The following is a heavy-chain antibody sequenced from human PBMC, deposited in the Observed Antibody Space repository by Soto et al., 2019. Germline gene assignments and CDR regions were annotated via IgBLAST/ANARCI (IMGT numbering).Heavy chain of an antibody. CDR3: ARGKRDYYDSSGYPYFDY. Sequence: QVQLQESGPGLVKPSQTLSLTCTVSGGSISSGDYYWSWIRQPPGKGLEWIGYIYSIGSTYYNTSIKSRVTISVDTSKNQFSLKLSSVTAADTAVYYCARGKRDYYDSSGYPYFDYWGQGTLVTVSS. J-gene: IGHJ4*02. CDR1: GGSISSGDYY. V-gene: IGHV4-30-4*01. CDR2: IYSIGST. D-gene: IGHD3-22*01.